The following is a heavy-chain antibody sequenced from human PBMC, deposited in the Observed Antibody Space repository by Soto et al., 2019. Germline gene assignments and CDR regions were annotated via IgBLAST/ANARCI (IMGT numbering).Heavy chain of an antibody. CDR3: AITAPKAYYYDSSGYLLH. D-gene: IGHD3-22*01. CDR1: GYSFTIYW. CDR2: IYPGDSDT. V-gene: IGHV5-51*01. Sequence: GESLKISCNGSGYSFTIYWIGWVRQMPGKGLEWMGIIYPGDSDTRYSPSFQGQVTISADKSISTAYLQWSSLKASDTAMYYCAITAPKAYYYDSSGYLLHWGQGTLVTVSS. J-gene: IGHJ4*02.